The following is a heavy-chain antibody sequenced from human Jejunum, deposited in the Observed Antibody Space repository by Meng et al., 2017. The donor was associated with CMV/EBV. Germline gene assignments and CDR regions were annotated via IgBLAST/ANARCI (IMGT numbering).Heavy chain of an antibody. D-gene: IGHD3-10*01. J-gene: IGHJ5*02. CDR3: ARDSYSHGSGSYNWFDP. Sequence: SIPIYYWSWIRQPPGKGLEWIGFVHHSGSTNYNPSLKSRLTMSVETSKNQFSLTLSSVTAADTAVYYCARDSYSHGSGSYNWFDPWGQGTLVTVSS. V-gene: IGHV4-59*01. CDR1: SIPIYY. CDR2: VHHSGST.